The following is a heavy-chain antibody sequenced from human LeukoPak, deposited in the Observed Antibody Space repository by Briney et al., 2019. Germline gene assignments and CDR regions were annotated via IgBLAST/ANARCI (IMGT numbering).Heavy chain of an antibody. CDR1: GFTFSSYG. Sequence: GGSLRLSCAASGFTFSSYGMSWVRQAPGKGLEWVSAISGSGGSTYYADSVKGRFTISRDNSENTLYLQMNSLRAEDTAVYYCAKGTGYSWVDYWGQGTLVTVSS. J-gene: IGHJ4*02. CDR2: ISGSGGST. V-gene: IGHV3-23*01. D-gene: IGHD3/OR15-3a*01. CDR3: AKGTGYSWVDY.